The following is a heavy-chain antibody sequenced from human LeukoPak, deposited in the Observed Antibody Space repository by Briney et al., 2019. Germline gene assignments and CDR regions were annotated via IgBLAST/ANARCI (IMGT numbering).Heavy chain of an antibody. V-gene: IGHV3-48*02. Sequence: GGSLRLSCAASGFTFSSYSMNWVRQAPGKGLEWVSYISSSSSTIYYADSVKGRFTISRDNAKNSLYLQMNSLRDEDTAVYYCARERAVGANPRSGFDYWGQGTLATVSS. CDR2: ISSSSSTI. D-gene: IGHD1-26*01. CDR1: GFTFSSYS. J-gene: IGHJ4*02. CDR3: ARERAVGANPRSGFDY.